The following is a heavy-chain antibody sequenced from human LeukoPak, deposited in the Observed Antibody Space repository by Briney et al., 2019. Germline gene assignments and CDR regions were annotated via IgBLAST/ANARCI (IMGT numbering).Heavy chain of an antibody. D-gene: IGHD3-3*01. CDR2: ISRSGGST. CDR1: GFTFSSYA. CDR3: AKQSSGVVY. Sequence: GGSLRLSCAASGFTFSSYAMNWVRQAPGKGLEWVSGISRSGGSTYYADSVKGRFSISRDNSKDTLYLQMNSLRAGDTAVYYCAKQSSGVVYWGQGILVTVSS. V-gene: IGHV3-23*01. J-gene: IGHJ4*02.